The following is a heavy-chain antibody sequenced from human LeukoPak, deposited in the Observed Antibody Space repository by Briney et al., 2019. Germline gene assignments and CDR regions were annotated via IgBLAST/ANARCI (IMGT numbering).Heavy chain of an antibody. J-gene: IGHJ4*02. Sequence: ASVKVSCKASGYTFINFGISWVRQAPGQGLEWMGWISANNDDTNYAQKVQGRVTMTTDTSTNTVYMELSRLRSDDTAVYYCARDSRRSTVTTAGHWGQGTLVTVSS. D-gene: IGHD4-17*01. CDR2: ISANNDDT. V-gene: IGHV1-18*01. CDR1: GYTFINFG. CDR3: ARDSRRSTVTTAGH.